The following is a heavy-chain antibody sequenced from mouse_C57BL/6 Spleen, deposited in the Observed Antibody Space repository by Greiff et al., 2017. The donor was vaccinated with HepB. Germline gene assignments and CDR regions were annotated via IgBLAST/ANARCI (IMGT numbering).Heavy chain of an antibody. CDR2: INPSNGGT. D-gene: IGHD2-4*01. CDR1: GYTFTSYW. J-gene: IGHJ2*01. V-gene: IGHV1-53*01. Sequence: VQLQQPGTELVKPGASVKLSCKASGYTFTSYWMHWVKQRAGQGLEWIGNINPSNGGTNYNEKFKSKATLTVNKSSSTAYMQLSSLTSEDSAVYYCSRGEYYDYDWGYFGCWGQGTTLTVAS. CDR3: SRGEYYDYDWGYFGC.